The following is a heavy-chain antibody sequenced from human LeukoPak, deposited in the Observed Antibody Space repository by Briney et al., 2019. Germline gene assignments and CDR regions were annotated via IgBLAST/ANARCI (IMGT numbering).Heavy chain of an antibody. J-gene: IGHJ6*03. CDR1: GGSISSGGYS. CDR3: ARFPGSAEYRHYYYMDV. CDR2: IYYSGST. Sequence: KSSETLSLTCAVSGGSISSGGYSWSWIRQPPGKGLEWIGYIYYSGSTYYNPSLKSRVTISVDTSKNQFSLKLSSVTAADTAVYYCARFPGSAEYRHYYYMDVWGKGTTVTVSS. V-gene: IGHV4-30-4*07. D-gene: IGHD2-15*01.